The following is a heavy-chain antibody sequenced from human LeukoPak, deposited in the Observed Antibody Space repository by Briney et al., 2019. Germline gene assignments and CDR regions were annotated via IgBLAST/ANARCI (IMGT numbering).Heavy chain of an antibody. CDR1: GYTFTRYY. J-gene: IGHJ6*02. V-gene: IGHV1-46*01. CDR3: ARDSHDYYYYYGMDV. CDR2: IDPSGGST. Sequence: ASVKVSCKASGYTFTRYYMHWVRQAPGQGLEWMGIIDPSGGSTSYAQKFQGRVTMTRDTSISTAYMELSRLRSDDTAVYYCARDSHDYYYYYGMDVWGQGTTVSVSS.